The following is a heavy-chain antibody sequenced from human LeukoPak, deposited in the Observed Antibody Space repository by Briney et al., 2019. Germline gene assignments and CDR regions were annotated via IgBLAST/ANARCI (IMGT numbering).Heavy chain of an antibody. Sequence: SETLSLTCTVSGGSISSSSYYWGWIRQPPGKGLEWIGSIYYSGSTYYNPSLKGRVTISVDTSKNQFSLKLSSVTAADTAVYYCASRYSSSRRVDWFDPWGQGTLVTVSS. CDR1: GGSISSSSYY. J-gene: IGHJ5*02. CDR3: ASRYSSSRRVDWFDP. D-gene: IGHD6-13*01. CDR2: IYYSGST. V-gene: IGHV4-39*01.